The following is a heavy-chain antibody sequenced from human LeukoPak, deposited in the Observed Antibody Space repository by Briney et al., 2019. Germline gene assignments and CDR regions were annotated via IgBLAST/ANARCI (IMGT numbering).Heavy chain of an antibody. V-gene: IGHV3-74*01. D-gene: IGHD5-24*01. CDR1: AVTIISYW. CDR3: ARDHYGYNSMDL. J-gene: IGHJ5*02. CDR2: LNRDGNTK. Sequence: GALRLSCSASAVTIISYWMNWVRQAPGRGRVLVLRLNRDGNTKNYADSVKGRFTISRDNAKNTLYLQMNSLRAEDAGLYYCARDHYGYNSMDLWGQGTLVTVSS.